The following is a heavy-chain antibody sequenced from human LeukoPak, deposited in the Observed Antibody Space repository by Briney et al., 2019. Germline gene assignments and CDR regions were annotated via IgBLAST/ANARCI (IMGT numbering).Heavy chain of an antibody. CDR3: ARAPNYGPPDAFDI. CDR2: IYYSGST. D-gene: IGHD4-17*01. Sequence: PSETLSLTCTVSGGSISSYYWSWIRQPPGKGLEWIGYIYYSGSTNYNPSLKSRVTISVDTSKNQFSLKLSSVTAADPAVYYCARAPNYGPPDAFDIWGQGTMVTVSS. J-gene: IGHJ3*02. CDR1: GGSISSYY. V-gene: IGHV4-59*01.